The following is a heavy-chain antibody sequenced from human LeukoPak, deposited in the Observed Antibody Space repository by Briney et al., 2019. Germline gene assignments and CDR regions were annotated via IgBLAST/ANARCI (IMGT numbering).Heavy chain of an antibody. CDR1: GGTFSSSA. J-gene: IGHJ1*01. Sequence: SSGKVSCKASGGTFSSSAISWVRQAPGQGLDWMGGIIPNLGTANYTQNFQGGVTITADQSTSTAYMELRSLRSEDRAVYYCVRDISGSCSGGTCYGYFKDGGQRTLVTAS. CDR2: IIPNLGTA. CDR3: VRDISGSCSGGTCYGYFKD. V-gene: IGHV1-69*10. D-gene: IGHD2-15*01.